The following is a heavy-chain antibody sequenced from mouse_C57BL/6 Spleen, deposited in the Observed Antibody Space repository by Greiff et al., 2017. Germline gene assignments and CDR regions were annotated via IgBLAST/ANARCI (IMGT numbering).Heavy chain of an antibody. D-gene: IGHD1-1*01. CDR1: GYTFTDYN. J-gene: IGHJ1*03. Sequence: DVQLQESGPELVKPGASVKIPCKASGYTFTDYNMDWVKQSHGKSLEWIGDITPNNGGTIYNQKFKGKATLTVDKSSSTAYMELRSLTSEDTAVYYCARCPYGSRWYFDVWGTGTTVTVSS. V-gene: IGHV1-18*01. CDR2: ITPNNGGT. CDR3: ARCPYGSRWYFDV.